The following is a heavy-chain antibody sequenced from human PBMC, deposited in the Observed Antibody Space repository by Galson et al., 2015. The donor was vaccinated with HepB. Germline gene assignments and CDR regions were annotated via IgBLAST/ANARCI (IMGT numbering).Heavy chain of an antibody. V-gene: IGHV3-53*01. Sequence: RLSCAVSGFTGSTNYMSWVRQAPGKGLDWVSLIHGAGITRYAESVKGRFTISRDNSKNTMYLQMNSLRAEDTAVYYCTTGALFRGYHYMDGWGKGTTVTVSS. J-gene: IGHJ6*03. D-gene: IGHD3-10*01. CDR3: TTGALFRGYHYMDG. CDR2: IHGAGIT. CDR1: GFTGSTNY.